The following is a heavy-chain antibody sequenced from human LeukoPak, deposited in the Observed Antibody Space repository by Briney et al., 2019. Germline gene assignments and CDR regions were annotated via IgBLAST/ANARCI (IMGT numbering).Heavy chain of an antibody. J-gene: IGHJ4*02. Sequence: PGGSLRLSCAASGFTVSSNYMSWVRQAPGKGLEWVSVIYSGGSTYYADSVKGRFTISRDNSKNTLYLQMNSLRAEDTAVYYCARTPPSTYSSSSGGLCFDYWGQGTLVTVSS. V-gene: IGHV3-66*02. CDR2: IYSGGST. CDR1: GFTVSSNY. CDR3: ARTPPSTYSSSSGGLCFDY. D-gene: IGHD6-6*01.